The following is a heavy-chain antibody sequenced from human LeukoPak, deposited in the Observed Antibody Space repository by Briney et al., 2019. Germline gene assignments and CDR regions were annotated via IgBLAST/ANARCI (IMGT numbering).Heavy chain of an antibody. CDR1: GDSINSESFF. V-gene: IGHV4-39*01. J-gene: IGHJ4*02. CDR2: IYYSGTT. D-gene: IGHD3-22*01. Sequence: PSETLSLACAVSGDSINSESFFWGWLRQPPGKGLEWIGSIYYSGTTYYNPSLKSRVSVSVDTSNNQFSLRLRSVTAADTAVYFCAAASVHYFDSSGYYFYFEFWGQGTLVPVPS. CDR3: AAASVHYFDSSGYYFYFEF.